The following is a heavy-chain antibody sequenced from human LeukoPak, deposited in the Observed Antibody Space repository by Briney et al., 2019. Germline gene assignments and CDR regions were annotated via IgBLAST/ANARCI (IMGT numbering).Heavy chain of an antibody. Sequence: GGSLRLSCSASGLTFTKYYMNWVRQAPGKGLEWVSSITSNGANMYYADSVKGRFTISRDNAKNSLYLQMNSLRAEDTAVYYCAREAYGSGNYPFDYWGQGTLVTVSS. V-gene: IGHV3-21*01. CDR3: AREAYGSGNYPFDY. CDR2: ITSNGANM. J-gene: IGHJ4*02. D-gene: IGHD3-10*01. CDR1: GLTFTKYY.